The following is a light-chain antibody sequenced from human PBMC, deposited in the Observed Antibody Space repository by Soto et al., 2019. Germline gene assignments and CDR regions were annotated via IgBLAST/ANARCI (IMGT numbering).Light chain of an antibody. Sequence: EIVLTQSPATLSLSPGERATLSCRASQSVSSYLAWYQQKPGQAPRLLIYEASNRATGIPARFSGSGSGTAFTLTISSLEPEDFAVYYCQQRSNWPTFGTGTKVDLK. V-gene: IGKV3-11*01. J-gene: IGKJ3*01. CDR3: QQRSNWPT. CDR2: EAS. CDR1: QSVSSY.